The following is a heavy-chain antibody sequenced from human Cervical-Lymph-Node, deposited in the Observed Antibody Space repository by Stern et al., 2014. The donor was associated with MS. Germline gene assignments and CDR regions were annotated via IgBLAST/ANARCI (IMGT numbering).Heavy chain of an antibody. Sequence: QVQLQQWGAGLLKPSETLSLTCGVYGGSFSGYYWSWIRQPPGKGLEWIGEINHSGSTNYNPSPKSRVTISADTSRSQFSLKLGSVTAADTAVYYCARYNVRDWLEPWGQGTLVIVSS. CDR3: ARYNVRDWLEP. J-gene: IGHJ5*02. D-gene: IGHD5-24*01. CDR1: GGSFSGYY. CDR2: INHSGST. V-gene: IGHV4-34*01.